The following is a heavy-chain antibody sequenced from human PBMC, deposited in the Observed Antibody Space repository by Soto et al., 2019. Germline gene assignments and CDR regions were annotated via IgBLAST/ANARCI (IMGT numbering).Heavy chain of an antibody. CDR2: IYYSGST. CDR1: GGSISSSSYY. CDR3: ARRATPITIFGVVIYHLHYFDY. J-gene: IGHJ4*02. Sequence: KTSETLSLTCTVSGGSISSSSYYWGWIRQPPGKGLEWIGSIYYSGSTYYNPSLKSRVTISVDTSKNQFSLKLSSVTAADTAVYYCARRATPITIFGVVIYHLHYFDYWGQGTLVTVSS. V-gene: IGHV4-39*01. D-gene: IGHD3-3*01.